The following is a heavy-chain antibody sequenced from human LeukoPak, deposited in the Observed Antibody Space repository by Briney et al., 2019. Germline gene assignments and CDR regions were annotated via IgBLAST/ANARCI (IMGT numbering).Heavy chain of an antibody. D-gene: IGHD1-1*01. J-gene: IGHJ4*02. CDR3: ARDPRGYNWNDVGYFDY. Sequence: GGSLRLSCAASGFTFSSYSMNWVRQAPGKGLEWVSYISSSSSTIYYADSVKGRFTISRDNAKNSLYLQMNSLRAEDTAVYYCARDPRGYNWNDVGYFDYWGQGTLVTVSS. CDR1: GFTFSSYS. CDR2: ISSSSSTI. V-gene: IGHV3-48*04.